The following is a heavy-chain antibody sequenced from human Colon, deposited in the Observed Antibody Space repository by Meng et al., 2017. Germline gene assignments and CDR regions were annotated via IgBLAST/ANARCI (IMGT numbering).Heavy chain of an antibody. CDR1: GFNFSELG. D-gene: IGHD3-16*01. Sequence: VTLVQSGGGVVQPGTSLRLSCSASGFNFSELGLHWVRQAPGKGLEWVAAVTYDGKKQYYADSVKGRFIISRDNSDNTLYLQMGSLKPEDTAIYYCAKEWSSSYAYYDAWGQGTLVTVSS. V-gene: IGHV3-30*04. CDR3: AKEWSSSYAYYDA. J-gene: IGHJ5*01. CDR2: VTYDGKKQ.